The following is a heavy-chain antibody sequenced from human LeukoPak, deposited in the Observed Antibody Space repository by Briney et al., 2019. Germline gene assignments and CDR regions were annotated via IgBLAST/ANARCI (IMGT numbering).Heavy chain of an antibody. V-gene: IGHV4-34*01. CDR2: INHSGST. Sequence: PETLSLTCAVYGGSFSGYYWSWIRQPPGKGLEWIGEINHSGSTNYNPSLKSRVTISVDTSKNQFSLKLSSVTAADTAMYYCARKRVVKHRGAFDIWGQGTMVTVSS. D-gene: IGHD3-22*01. CDR1: GGSFSGYY. CDR3: ARKRVVKHRGAFDI. J-gene: IGHJ3*02.